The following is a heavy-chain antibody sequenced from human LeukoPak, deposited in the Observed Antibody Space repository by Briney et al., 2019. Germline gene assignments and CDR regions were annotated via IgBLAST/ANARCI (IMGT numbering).Heavy chain of an antibody. Sequence: SETLSLTCTVSGGSISTYYWSWIRQPPGKGLEWIGYIYYSGSTNCNPSLKSRVTISVDTSKNQFSLKLNSVTAADTAVYYCARGGNCSGGSCYSDRGWFDPWGQGTLVTVSS. CDR3: ARGGNCSGGSCYSDRGWFDP. CDR1: GGSISTYY. CDR2: IYYSGST. J-gene: IGHJ5*02. D-gene: IGHD2-15*01. V-gene: IGHV4-59*01.